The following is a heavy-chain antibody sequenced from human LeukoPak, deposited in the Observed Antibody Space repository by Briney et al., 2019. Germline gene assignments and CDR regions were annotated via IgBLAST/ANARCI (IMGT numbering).Heavy chain of an antibody. CDR2: INHSGST. CDR3: ATYDSTGKFDY. V-gene: IGHV4-34*01. CDR1: GGSFSGYY. J-gene: IGHJ4*02. D-gene: IGHD3-22*01. Sequence: SETLSLTCAVYGGSFSGYYWSWNRQPPGKGLEWIGEINHSGSTNYNPSLKSRVTISVDTSKYQFSLKLSSVTAADTAVYYCATYDSTGKFDYWGQGTLVTVSS.